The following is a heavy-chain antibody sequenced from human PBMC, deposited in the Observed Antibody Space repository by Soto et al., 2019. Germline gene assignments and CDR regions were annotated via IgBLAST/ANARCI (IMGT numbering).Heavy chain of an antibody. CDR2: INHSGST. Sequence: QVQLQQWGAGLLKPSETLSLTCAVYSGSFSGYYWSWIRQPPGKGLEWIGEINHSGSTNYNPSLQSRVTISVDTYKNQFSLKLSSVTAADTAVYYCARGGDYSGYYYVHDYWGQGTLVSVSS. J-gene: IGHJ4*02. CDR3: ARGGDYSGYYYVHDY. CDR1: SGSFSGYY. D-gene: IGHD3-22*01. V-gene: IGHV4-34*01.